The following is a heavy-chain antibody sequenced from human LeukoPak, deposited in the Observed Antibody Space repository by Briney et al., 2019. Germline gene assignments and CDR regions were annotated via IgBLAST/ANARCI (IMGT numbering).Heavy chain of an antibody. CDR1: GGTFSSYA. CDR3: ARSRSGDGYNFDY. CDR2: IIPIFGTA. V-gene: IGHV1-69*05. Sequence: SVKVSCKASGGTFSSYAISWVRQAPGQGLEWMGGIIPIFGTANYAQKFQGRVTITTDESTSTAYMELSSLRSEDTAVYYCARSRSGDGYNFDYWGQGTLVTVSS. J-gene: IGHJ4*02. D-gene: IGHD5-24*01.